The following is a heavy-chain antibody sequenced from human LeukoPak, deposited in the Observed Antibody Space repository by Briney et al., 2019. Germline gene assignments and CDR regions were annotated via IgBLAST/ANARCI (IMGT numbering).Heavy chain of an antibody. Sequence: GGSLRLSCAVSGLTFRNYAMSWIRQAPGKGLEWVSAVSGGGVTTYYTDSVRGRFTISRDNSNNTSYLQMNSLRVDDTAVYYCAERGGVGVWGQGTTVTVSS. CDR1: GLTFRNYA. CDR3: AERGGVGV. J-gene: IGHJ6*02. V-gene: IGHV3-23*01. CDR2: VSGGGVTT.